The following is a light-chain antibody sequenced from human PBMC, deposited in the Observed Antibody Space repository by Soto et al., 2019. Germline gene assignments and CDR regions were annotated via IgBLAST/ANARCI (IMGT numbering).Light chain of an antibody. J-gene: IGKJ4*01. Sequence: DIQMTHSPSAMSASVGDRVTINCRASQDIKYYLAWFQQKPGKVPKRLIYSASSLQSGVPSRVSGSGSGTKFTLTISGLQPEDSATYYCLQHNSYPLTFGGGTKVEIK. CDR2: SAS. V-gene: IGKV1-17*03. CDR3: LQHNSYPLT. CDR1: QDIKYY.